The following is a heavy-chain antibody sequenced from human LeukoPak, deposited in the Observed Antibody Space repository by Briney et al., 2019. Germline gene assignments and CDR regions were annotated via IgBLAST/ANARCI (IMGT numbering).Heavy chain of an antibody. J-gene: IGHJ4*02. CDR3: ARYTRDYGSGSYVDY. V-gene: IGHV4-59*08. CDR1: GGSISRYY. Sequence: SETLSLTCTVSGGSISRYYLSWIRQPPGKGLEWIGYIYYSGSTNYNPSLKRRVTISVDTSKNQISLKLSSVTAADTAVYYCARYTRDYGSGSYVDYWGQGTLVTVSS. CDR2: IYYSGST. D-gene: IGHD3-10*01.